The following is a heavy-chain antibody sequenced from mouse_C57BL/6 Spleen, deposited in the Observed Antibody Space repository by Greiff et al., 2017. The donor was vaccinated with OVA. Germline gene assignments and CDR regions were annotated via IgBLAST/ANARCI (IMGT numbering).Heavy chain of an antibody. D-gene: IGHD1-1*01. Sequence: VQLQQPGAELVKPGASVKLSCKASGYTFTSYWMHWVKQRPGQGLEWIGMIHPNSGSTNYNEKFKSKATLTVDKSSSTAYMPLSSLTSEDSAVYYCARSPLITTDIDYWGQGTTLTVSS. V-gene: IGHV1-64*01. J-gene: IGHJ2*01. CDR1: GYTFTSYW. CDR3: ARSPLITTDIDY. CDR2: IHPNSGST.